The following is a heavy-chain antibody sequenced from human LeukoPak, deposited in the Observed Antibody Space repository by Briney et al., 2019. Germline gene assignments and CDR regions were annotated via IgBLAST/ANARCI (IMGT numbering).Heavy chain of an antibody. CDR1: GYSISSGYY. CDR3: ARDPLGPDY. V-gene: IGHV4-38-2*02. J-gene: IGHJ4*02. CDR2: IYHSGST. Sequence: SETLSLXCTVSGYSISSGYYWGWIPQPPGKGLEWIGSIYHSGSTYYNPSLKSRVTISVDTSKNQFSLKLSSVTAADTAVYYCARDPLGPDYWGQGTLVTVSS.